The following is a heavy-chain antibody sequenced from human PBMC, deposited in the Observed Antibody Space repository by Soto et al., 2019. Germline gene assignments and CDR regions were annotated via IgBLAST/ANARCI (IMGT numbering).Heavy chain of an antibody. CDR3: ARGVEAVAGYYYYFGMDV. CDR1: GDILTSYY. J-gene: IGHJ6*02. Sequence: ASVKVSCTASGDILTSYYIHWVRQAHGQGLEWMGIINPSGGSTSYAQKFQGRVTMTRDTSTSTVYMELSSLRSEDTAVYYCARGVEAVAGYYYYFGMDVWGQGTTVTVSS. CDR2: INPSGGST. D-gene: IGHD6-19*01. V-gene: IGHV1-46*03.